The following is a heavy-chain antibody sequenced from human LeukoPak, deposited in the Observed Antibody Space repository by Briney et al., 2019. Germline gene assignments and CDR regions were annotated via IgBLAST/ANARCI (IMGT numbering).Heavy chain of an antibody. Sequence: AGGSLTLSCAASGFTFSSYWMHWVRQAPGMWLVWVSRINSEGSSTSYADSVKGRFTISRDNAKNTLYLQMNSLRAEDTAVYYCARVLRYNWNPTCYFDYWGQGTLVTVSS. V-gene: IGHV3-74*01. CDR3: ARVLRYNWNPTCYFDY. CDR1: GFTFSSYW. CDR2: INSEGSST. J-gene: IGHJ4*02. D-gene: IGHD1-20*01.